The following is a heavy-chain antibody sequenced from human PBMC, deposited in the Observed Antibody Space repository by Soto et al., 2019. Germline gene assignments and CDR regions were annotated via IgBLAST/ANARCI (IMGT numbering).Heavy chain of an antibody. V-gene: IGHV1-18*03. CDR2: ISAYNGNT. Sequence: QVQLVQSGAEVKKPGASVKVSCKASGYTFTSYGISWVRQAPGQGLEWMGWISAYNGNTNYAQKLQGRVNMTTATATRTACLELRRLRSEDMAVYYCTRNWEDIVVVQVTTGLGDWFCPWGQGTLDTVFS. J-gene: IGHJ5*01. D-gene: IGHD2-2*01. CDR1: GYTFTSYG. CDR3: TRNWEDIVVVQVTTGLGDWFCP.